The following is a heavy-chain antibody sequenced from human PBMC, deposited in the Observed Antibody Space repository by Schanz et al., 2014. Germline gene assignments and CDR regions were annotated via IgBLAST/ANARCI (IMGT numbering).Heavy chain of an antibody. CDR3: AKGMGYCSGGTCYDYYYYGLDV. Sequence: QVQMVESGGGVVQPGRSLRLSCAASGFAFSVYGMHWVRQAPGKGPEWVAVIWSDGSTKYYADSVKGRFTISRDNSKNTLDRQMNSLSADDTAVFYCAKGMGYCSGGTCYDYYYYGLDVWGQGTTVTVSS. V-gene: IGHV3-33*03. J-gene: IGHJ6*02. CDR1: GFAFSVYG. CDR2: IWSDGSTK. D-gene: IGHD2-15*01.